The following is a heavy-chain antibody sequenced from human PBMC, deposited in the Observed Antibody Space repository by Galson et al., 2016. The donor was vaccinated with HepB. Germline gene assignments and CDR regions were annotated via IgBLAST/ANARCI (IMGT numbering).Heavy chain of an antibody. J-gene: IGHJ4*02. CDR3: SRGSDF. CDR2: IVDGDGSVT. V-gene: IGHV3-74*01. Sequence: SLRLSCAASGFIFRDYSMYWVRQAPGKGLLWVSRIVDGDGSVTNYADSVKGRFTTSIDNGKNILYLQMNDLRTDDTGVYYCSRGSDFWGQGTLVTVSS. CDR1: GFIFRDYS.